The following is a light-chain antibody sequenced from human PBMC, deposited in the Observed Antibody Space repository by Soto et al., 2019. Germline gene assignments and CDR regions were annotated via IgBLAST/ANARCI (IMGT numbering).Light chain of an antibody. J-gene: IGKJ1*01. V-gene: IGKV4-1*01. CDR1: QSVLYISNNKNY. CDR3: QQYYSTPWT. CDR2: WAS. Sequence: DIVMTQSPDSLAVSLGERATINCKSSQSVLYISNNKNYLAWYQQKPGQPPKLLIYWASTRESGVPDRFSGSGSGTDFTLTISSRQAEDVAVYYCQQYYSTPWTFGQGTKVVIK.